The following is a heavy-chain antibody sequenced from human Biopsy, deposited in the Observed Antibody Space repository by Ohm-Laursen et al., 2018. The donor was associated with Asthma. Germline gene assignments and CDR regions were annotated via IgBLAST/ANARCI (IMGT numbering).Heavy chain of an antibody. CDR1: GGTFNTYV. CDR2: IKSVFGTT. CDR3: ARKAGSCISRTCYSLDF. J-gene: IGHJ4*02. D-gene: IGHD2-2*01. Sequence: SSVKVSCKSLGGTFNTYVIGWVRQAPGQGLEWMGGIKSVFGTTTYTQKFQDRVTITADDSTSTVYMELSSLRSEDTAVYYCARKAGSCISRTCYSLDFWGQGTLVTVSS. V-gene: IGHV1-69*01.